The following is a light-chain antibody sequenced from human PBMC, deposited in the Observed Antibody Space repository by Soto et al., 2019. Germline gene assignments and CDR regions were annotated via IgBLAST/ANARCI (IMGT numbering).Light chain of an antibody. CDR2: GAS. V-gene: IGKV1-5*01. CDR3: QQYHSFYT. CDR1: QSISSW. Sequence: DIQMTQSPSTLSASVGDRVTITCRASQSISSWLAWYQQKPGKAPKLLIYGASGLESGVPSRFSGSGSGTEFTLTISSLQPDDFATYYCQQYHSFYTFGQGTKLEIK. J-gene: IGKJ2*01.